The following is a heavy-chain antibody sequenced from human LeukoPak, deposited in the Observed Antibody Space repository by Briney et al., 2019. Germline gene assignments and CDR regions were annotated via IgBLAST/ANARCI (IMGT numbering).Heavy chain of an antibody. CDR3: ARDSTADLDY. D-gene: IGHD6-19*01. V-gene: IGHV3-21*01. CDR1: GFTFSNYA. CDR2: ISSSATYT. Sequence: GGSLRLSCSASGFTFSNYAMHWVRQAPGKGLEWVSSISSSATYTYYADSVKGRFTISRDNAKKSVYLQMNSLRADDSALYYCARDSTADLDYWGQGTLVTVSS. J-gene: IGHJ4*02.